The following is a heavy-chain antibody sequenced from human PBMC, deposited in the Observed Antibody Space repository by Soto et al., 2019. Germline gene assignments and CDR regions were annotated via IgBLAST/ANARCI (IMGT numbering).Heavy chain of an antibody. V-gene: IGHV1-18*01. D-gene: IGHD6-19*01. CDR2: ISAYNGNT. Sequence: ASVKVSCKASGYTFTSYGISWVRQAPGQGLEWMGWISAYNGNTNYAQKLQGRVTMTTDTSTSTAYMELRSLRSDDTAVYYCARVSQWTIKVAGTFRFDPWGQGTLVTVSS. CDR3: ARVSQWTIKVAGTFRFDP. J-gene: IGHJ5*02. CDR1: GYTFTSYG.